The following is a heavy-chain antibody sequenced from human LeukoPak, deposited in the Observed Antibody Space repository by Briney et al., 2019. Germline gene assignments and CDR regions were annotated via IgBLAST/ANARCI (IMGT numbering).Heavy chain of an antibody. Sequence: GGSLRLSCAASGFTFRSYEMNWVRQAPGRGLEWVSYISSSGSTIYLADSVKGRFTISRDNAKNSLYLQMNSLRAEDTAVYYCAREEGDLDYWGQGTLVTVSS. V-gene: IGHV3-48*03. CDR2: ISSSGSTI. CDR1: GFTFRSYE. J-gene: IGHJ4*02. D-gene: IGHD3-16*01. CDR3: AREEGDLDY.